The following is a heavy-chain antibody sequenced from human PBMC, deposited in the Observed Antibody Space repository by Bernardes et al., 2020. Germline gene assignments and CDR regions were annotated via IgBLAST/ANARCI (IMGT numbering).Heavy chain of an antibody. J-gene: IGHJ5*02. CDR1: GGSISSYY. Sequence: TLSLTCTVSGGSISSYYWSWIRQPPGKGLEWIGYIYYSGSTNYNPSLKSRVTISVDTSKNQFSLKLSSVTAADTAVYYCAREHHYDILTGYYDWFDPWGQGTLVTVSS. CDR3: AREHHYDILTGYYDWFDP. CDR2: IYYSGST. V-gene: IGHV4-59*01. D-gene: IGHD3-9*01.